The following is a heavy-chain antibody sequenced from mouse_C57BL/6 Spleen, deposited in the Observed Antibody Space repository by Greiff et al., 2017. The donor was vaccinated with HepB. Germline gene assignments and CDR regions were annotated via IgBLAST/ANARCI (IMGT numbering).Heavy chain of an antibody. D-gene: IGHD1-1*01. CDR3: ARSLITTVVDYYAMDY. CDR2: INPSNGGT. CDR1: GYTFTSYW. J-gene: IGHJ4*01. Sequence: QVQLQQPGTELVKPGASVKLSCKASGYTFTSYWMHWVKQRPGQGLEWIGNINPSNGGTNYNEKFKSKATLTVDKSSSTAYMQLSSLTSEDSAVYYCARSLITTVVDYYAMDYWGQGTSVTVSS. V-gene: IGHV1-53*01.